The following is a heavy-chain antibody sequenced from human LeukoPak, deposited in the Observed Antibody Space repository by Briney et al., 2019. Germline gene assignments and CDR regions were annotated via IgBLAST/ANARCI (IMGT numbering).Heavy chain of an antibody. CDR1: GYTFTNYD. V-gene: IGHV1-8*03. J-gene: IGHJ3*02. D-gene: IGHD5-24*01. CDR2: MIPNSGTT. Sequence: ASVKVSCKASGYTFTNYDINWVRQATGQGLEWMGWMIPNSGTTGYAQKFQGRVTITRNTSMSTAYMELSSLRSEDTAVYYCARDDGYILRADAFDIWGQGTMVTVSS. CDR3: ARDDGYILRADAFDI.